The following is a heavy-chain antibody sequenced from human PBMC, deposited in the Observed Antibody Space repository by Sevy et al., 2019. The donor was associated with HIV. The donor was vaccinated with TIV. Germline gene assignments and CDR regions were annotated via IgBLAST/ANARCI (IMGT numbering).Heavy chain of an antibody. Sequence: GGSLRLSCTASGFAIDSYSMNWVRQAPGKGLEWLSSISGSSSHIFYADSVKGRFTISRDNARNSVYLRMNNLRAEDTALYFCVRDPTDDSGYSQGMDAWGQGTTVTVSS. J-gene: IGHJ6*02. CDR2: ISGSSSHI. D-gene: IGHD3-22*01. CDR3: VRDPTDDSGYSQGMDA. V-gene: IGHV3-21*01. CDR1: GFAIDSYS.